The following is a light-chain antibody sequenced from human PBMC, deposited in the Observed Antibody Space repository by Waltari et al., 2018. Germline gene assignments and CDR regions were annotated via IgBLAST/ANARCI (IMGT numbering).Light chain of an antibody. CDR1: QIISSW. CDR3: QQGDSTPLT. CDR2: DVS. Sequence: DIQMTQSPSSVSASVGDRVTITCRASQIISSWLAWYQQKPGKAPNLLIYDVSTLQSGVPSRFSGSGSGTDFTLTISSLQPDDFATYYCQQGDSTPLTFGGGTKVEIK. J-gene: IGKJ4*01. V-gene: IGKV1-12*01.